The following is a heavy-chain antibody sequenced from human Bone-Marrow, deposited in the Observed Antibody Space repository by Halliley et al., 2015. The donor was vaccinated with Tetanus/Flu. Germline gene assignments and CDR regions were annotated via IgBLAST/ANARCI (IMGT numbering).Heavy chain of an antibody. J-gene: IGHJ4*02. CDR1: GFNFGDYA. CDR3: TRDRWGSSSWSAPHFDC. Sequence: SLRLSCTASGFNFGDYAMSWVRQAPGKGLEWVGFVRSYTHGGTTAYAAAVKGRFTISRDDSTSIAYLEMDSLKTEDTAVYYCTRDRWGSSSWSAPHFDCWGQGTPVTVSS. V-gene: IGHV3-49*04. D-gene: IGHD6-13*01. CDR2: VRSYTHGGTT.